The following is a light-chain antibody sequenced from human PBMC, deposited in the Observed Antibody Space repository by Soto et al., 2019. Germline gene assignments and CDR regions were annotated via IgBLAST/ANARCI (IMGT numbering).Light chain of an antibody. CDR2: EVS. J-gene: IGLJ7*01. Sequence: QPVLTQPASVSGSPGQSITISCTGTSSDVGGYNYVSWYQQHPGKAPKLIIYEVSNRPSGVSNRFSGSKSGNTASLTISGLQAEDEADYYCSSYTSSSPLWVFGGGTQLTVL. CDR1: SSDVGGYNY. V-gene: IGLV2-14*01. CDR3: SSYTSSSPLWV.